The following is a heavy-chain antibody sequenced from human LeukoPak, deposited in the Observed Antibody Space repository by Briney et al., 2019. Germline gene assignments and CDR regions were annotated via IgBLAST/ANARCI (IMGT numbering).Heavy chain of an antibody. V-gene: IGHV4-38-2*02. D-gene: IGHD1-26*01. J-gene: IGHJ5*02. CDR3: ARDSGSYQVDWFDP. CDR1: GGSISSYY. Sequence: SETLSLTCTVSGGSISSYYWGWIRQPPGKGLEWIGSIYHSGSTYYNPSLKSRVTISVDTSKNQFSLKLSSVTAADTAVYYCARDSGSYQVDWFDPWGQGTLVTVSS. CDR2: IYHSGST.